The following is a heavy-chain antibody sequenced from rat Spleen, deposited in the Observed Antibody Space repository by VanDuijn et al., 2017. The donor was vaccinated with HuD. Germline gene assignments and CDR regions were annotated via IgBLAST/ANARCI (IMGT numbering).Heavy chain of an antibody. Sequence: QVQLKESGPGLVQPSQTLSLTCTVSGFSLSSYGVIWVRQPPGKGLEWMGVIWGNGNTIYNSALKSRLSISRDTSKSQVFLKVKSLKTEDTGIYYCTRGITTFAYWGQGTLVTVSS. J-gene: IGHJ3*01. CDR1: GFSLSSYG. CDR3: TRGITTFAY. CDR2: IWGNGNT. D-gene: IGHD1-10*01. V-gene: IGHV2-13*01.